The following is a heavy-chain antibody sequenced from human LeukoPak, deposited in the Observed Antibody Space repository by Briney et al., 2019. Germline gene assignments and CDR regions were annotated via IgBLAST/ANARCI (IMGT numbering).Heavy chain of an antibody. D-gene: IGHD3-22*01. J-gene: IGHJ3*02. Sequence: SVKVSCKASGGTSSSYAISWVRQAPGQGLEWMGGIIPIFGTANYAQKFQGRVTITADESTSTAYMELSSLRSEDTAVYYCAREDYYDSSGYHDAFDIWGQGTMVTVSS. CDR2: IIPIFGTA. CDR1: GGTSSSYA. CDR3: AREDYYDSSGYHDAFDI. V-gene: IGHV1-69*01.